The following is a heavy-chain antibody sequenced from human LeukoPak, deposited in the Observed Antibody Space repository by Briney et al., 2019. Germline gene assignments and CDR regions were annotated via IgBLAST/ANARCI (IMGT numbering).Heavy chain of an antibody. J-gene: IGHJ4*02. V-gene: IGHV4-34*01. D-gene: IGHD3-3*01. CDR1: GASYNAYY. CDR2: IDHRGTA. Sequence: KPSETLSLTCAVYGASYNAYYWSWIRQPPGKGLEWIGDIDHRGTATYNPSLKSRLTISADASKNQFSLKLNSVIDADTAVYYCAVGITIFGVAASFDSWGQGNLVIVSS. CDR3: AVGITIFGVAASFDS.